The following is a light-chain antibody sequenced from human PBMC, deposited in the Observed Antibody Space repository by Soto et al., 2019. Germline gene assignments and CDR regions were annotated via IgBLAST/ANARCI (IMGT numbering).Light chain of an antibody. V-gene: IGKV1-17*01. CDR3: QQYKNWPHFT. Sequence: DIQMTQSPSSLSASVGDRVTITCRASQDIRNDLGWYQQKPGKAPKRLIYAASSLQSGVPSRFSGSGSGTEFTLTINSLQSEDFAVYYCQQYKNWPHFTFGPGTKVDI. J-gene: IGKJ3*01. CDR1: QDIRND. CDR2: AAS.